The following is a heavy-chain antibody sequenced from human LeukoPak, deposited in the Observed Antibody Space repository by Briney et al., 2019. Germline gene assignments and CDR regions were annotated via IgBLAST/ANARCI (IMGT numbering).Heavy chain of an antibody. CDR1: GFTFPTYS. J-gene: IGHJ4*02. CDR3: AKGVEMATTPLFDY. V-gene: IGHV3-48*01. CDR2: ISSSSGTI. D-gene: IGHD5-24*01. Sequence: GGSLRLSCVTSGFTFPTYSMNWVRQAPGKGLEWISYISSSSGTIHYADSVKGRFTISRDNAKNSLYLQMNSLRAEDTAVYYCAKGVEMATTPLFDYWGQGTLVTVSS.